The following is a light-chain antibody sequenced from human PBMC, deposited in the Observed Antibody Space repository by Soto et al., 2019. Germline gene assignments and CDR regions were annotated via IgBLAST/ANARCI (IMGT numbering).Light chain of an antibody. CDR1: SSNIGPTYD. J-gene: IGLJ1*01. CDR3: QSYDSSLSGYV. CDR2: ANT. V-gene: IGLV1-40*01. Sequence: QSVLTQPPSVSGAPGQRVTISCTGSSSNIGPTYDVHWYQQLPGTAPKLLIYANTNRPSGVPDRFSGSKSGTSASLAITGLQAEDEAHYYCQSYDSSLSGYVFGTGTKVTVL.